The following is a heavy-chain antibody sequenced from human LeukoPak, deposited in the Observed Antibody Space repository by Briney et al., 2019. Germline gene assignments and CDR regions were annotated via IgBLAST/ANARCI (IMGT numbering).Heavy chain of an antibody. D-gene: IGHD2-15*01. V-gene: IGHV3-7*01. Sequence: PGGSLRLSCAASGFTFSSHWMSWVRQAPGKGLEWVANMKKDGSEKYYVDAVKGRFTISRDNAKTSLYLQMNSLRAEDTAVYYCASTLYCSGGSCPRSNYYYYMDVWGKGTTVTVSS. CDR1: GFTFSSHW. CDR2: MKKDGSEK. CDR3: ASTLYCSGGSCPRSNYYYYMDV. J-gene: IGHJ6*03.